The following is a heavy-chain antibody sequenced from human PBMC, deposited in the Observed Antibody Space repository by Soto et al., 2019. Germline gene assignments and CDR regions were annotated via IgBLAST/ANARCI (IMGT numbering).Heavy chain of an antibody. CDR3: AKAPRPYSGSYHSYYRLDL. Sequence: EVQLVESGGGLVQPGRSLRLSCAASGFTFDDYAMHWVRQAPGKGLEWVSGISWNSGSIGYADSVKGRFTISRDNAKNSLYLQMNRLRADDTALYYCAKAPRPYSGSYHSYYRLDLSSQGTPATVSS. V-gene: IGHV3-9*01. J-gene: IGHJ6*02. CDR2: ISWNSGSI. CDR1: GFTFDDYA. D-gene: IGHD3-10*01.